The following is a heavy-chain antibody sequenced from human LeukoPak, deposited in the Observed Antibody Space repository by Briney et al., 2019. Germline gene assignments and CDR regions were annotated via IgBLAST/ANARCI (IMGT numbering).Heavy chain of an antibody. J-gene: IGHJ4*02. CDR2: IYPSDSDT. CDR3: ARVEVWFGELYYFDY. Sequence: GESLKISCKGSGYSFTSYWIGWVRQMPGKGLEWMGIIYPSDSDTKYSPSFQGKVTISADKSISTAYLLWRSLKASDTAMYYCARVEVWFGELYYFDYWGQGTLVTVSS. V-gene: IGHV5-51*01. D-gene: IGHD3-10*01. CDR1: GYSFTSYW.